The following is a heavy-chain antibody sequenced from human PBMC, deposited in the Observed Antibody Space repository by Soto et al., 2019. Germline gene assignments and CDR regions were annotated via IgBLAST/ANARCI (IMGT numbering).Heavy chain of an antibody. CDR3: ARDCLWFGELTYGMDV. Sequence: PGGSLRLSCAASGFTFSSYGMHWVRQAPGKGLEWVAVIWYDGSNKYYADSVKGRFTISRDNSKNTLYLQMNSLRAEDTAVYYCARDCLWFGELTYGMDVWGQGTTVTVS. CDR2: IWYDGSNK. V-gene: IGHV3-33*01. J-gene: IGHJ6*02. CDR1: GFTFSSYG. D-gene: IGHD3-10*01.